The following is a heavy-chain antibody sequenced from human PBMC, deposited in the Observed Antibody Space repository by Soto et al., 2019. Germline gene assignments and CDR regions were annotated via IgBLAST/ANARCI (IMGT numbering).Heavy chain of an antibody. CDR1: GFTFSDYS. Sequence: EVQLVESGGGLVQPGGSLRLSCAASGFTFSDYSMNWVRQAPGKGLEWVAYISTTSSTKYYADSVKGRFTISRDNTRNSLYLQMKSLRDEDTAEYYCATQLIQGKGVVHWGQGTLVTVSS. CDR3: ATQLIQGKGVVH. CDR2: ISTTSSTK. J-gene: IGHJ5*02. V-gene: IGHV3-48*02. D-gene: IGHD2-21*01.